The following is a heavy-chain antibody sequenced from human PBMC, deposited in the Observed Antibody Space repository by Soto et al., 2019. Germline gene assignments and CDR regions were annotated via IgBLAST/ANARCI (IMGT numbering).Heavy chain of an antibody. CDR3: ARGRYSSSWSLPTDY. J-gene: IGHJ4*02. D-gene: IGHD6-13*01. CDR1: GGTFSSYA. CDR2: IIPIFGTA. Sequence: VQLLESGAEVKKPGSSVKVSCKASGGTFSSYAISWVRQAPGQGLEWMGGIIPIFGTANYAQKFQGRVTITADESTSTAYLELSSLRSEDTAVYYCARGRYSSSWSLPTDYWGQGTLVTVSS. V-gene: IGHV1-69*01.